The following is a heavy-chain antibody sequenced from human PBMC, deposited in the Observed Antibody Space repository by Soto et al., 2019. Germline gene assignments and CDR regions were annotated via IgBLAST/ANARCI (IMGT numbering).Heavy chain of an antibody. J-gene: IGHJ4*02. CDR1: GFTFSSHA. D-gene: IGHD5-18*01. V-gene: IGHV3-23*01. Sequence: PGGSLRLSCAASGFTFSSHAMSWVRQAPGKGLEWVSAISGSGGSTYYADSVKGRFTISRDNSKNTLYLQMNSLRAEDTAVYYCATRGYSYGSQFDYWGQGTLVTVSS. CDR2: ISGSGGST. CDR3: ATRGYSYGSQFDY.